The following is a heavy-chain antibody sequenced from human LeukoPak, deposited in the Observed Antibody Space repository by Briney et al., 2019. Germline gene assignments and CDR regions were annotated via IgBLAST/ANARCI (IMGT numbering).Heavy chain of an antibody. CDR1: GFSFSNAW. D-gene: IGHD3-9*01. CDR2: ISGSGGST. CDR3: AKDLLYYGILTGSY. V-gene: IGHV3-23*01. Sequence: GGSLRLSCAASGFSFSNAWMSWVRQAPGKGLEWVSAISGSGGSTYYADSVKGRFTISRDNSKNTLYLQMNSLRAEDTAVYYCAKDLLYYGILTGSYWGQGTLVTVSS. J-gene: IGHJ4*02.